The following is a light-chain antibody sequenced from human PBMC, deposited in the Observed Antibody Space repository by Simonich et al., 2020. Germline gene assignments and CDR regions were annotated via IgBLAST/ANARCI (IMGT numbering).Light chain of an antibody. V-gene: IGKV4-1*01. CDR2: WEY. Sequence: IVMTQSPDSLAVSLGARATINCKSSQSVLYSSNNKNYLAWYQQKPGQPPKLLIYWEYTRESGVPDRFSGSGSGTDFTLTISSLQAEDVAVYYCQQYYSTPRTFGQGTKVEIK. CDR1: QSVLYSSNNKNY. CDR3: QQYYSTPRT. J-gene: IGKJ1*01.